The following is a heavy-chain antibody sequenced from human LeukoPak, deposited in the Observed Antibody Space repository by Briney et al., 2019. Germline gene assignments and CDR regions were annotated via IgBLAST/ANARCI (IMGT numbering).Heavy chain of an antibody. D-gene: IGHD3-10*01. Sequence: SVKVSCKASGGTFSSYTISWVRQAPGQGLEWMGGIIPIFGTANYAQKFQGRVTITADESTSTAYMELSSLRSEDTAVYYCARAIGFGELFPGYWGQGTLVTVSS. CDR3: ARAIGFGELFPGY. CDR2: IIPIFGTA. J-gene: IGHJ4*02. CDR1: GGTFSSYT. V-gene: IGHV1-69*13.